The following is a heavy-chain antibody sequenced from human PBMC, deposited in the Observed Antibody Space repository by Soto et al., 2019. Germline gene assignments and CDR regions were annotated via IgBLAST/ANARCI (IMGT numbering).Heavy chain of an antibody. V-gene: IGHV4-31*03. D-gene: IGHD3-22*01. J-gene: IGHJ4*02. Sequence: SETMSLTCTVAGGSLNTGGYCWTWIRQHPGKGLEWIGYIASSGSTYYNPSLKGRLTIAADTSETHFSLRLTSVTAGDTAVYYCARDYPYYDENSGYSGYFDFWGQGIQVTVSS. CDR1: GGSLNTGGYC. CDR2: IASSGST. CDR3: ARDYPYYDENSGYSGYFDF.